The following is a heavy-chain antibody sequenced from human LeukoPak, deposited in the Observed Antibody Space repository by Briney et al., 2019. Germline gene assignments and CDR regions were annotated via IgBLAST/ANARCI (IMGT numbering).Heavy chain of an antibody. Sequence: GASVKVSCKASGYTFTSCGITWVRQAPGQGLEWMGWISGYTGNTNYAQRFQGRVTMTTDTSTSTAYMELRSLRSDYTAVYYCARGRHYYDSSGYDYWGQGTLVTVSS. CDR1: GYTFTSCG. J-gene: IGHJ4*02. V-gene: IGHV1-18*01. CDR2: ISGYTGNT. CDR3: ARGRHYYDSSGYDY. D-gene: IGHD3-22*01.